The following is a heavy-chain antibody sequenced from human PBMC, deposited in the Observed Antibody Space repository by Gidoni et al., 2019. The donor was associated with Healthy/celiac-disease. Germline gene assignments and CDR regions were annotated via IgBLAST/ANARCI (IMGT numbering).Heavy chain of an antibody. V-gene: IGHV3-33*01. CDR3: ARGRLLRYFDWSPVDY. CDR1: GFTFSRYG. D-gene: IGHD3-9*01. CDR2: IVYDGSNK. J-gene: IGHJ4*02. Sequence: QVQLVESGGGVVQPGRSRRLSCAPSGFTFSRYGMHWVRQAPGKGLGWVAVIVYDGSNKYYADSVKGRFTISRDNSKNTLYLQMNSLRAEDTAVYYCARGRLLRYFDWSPVDYWGQGTLVTVSS.